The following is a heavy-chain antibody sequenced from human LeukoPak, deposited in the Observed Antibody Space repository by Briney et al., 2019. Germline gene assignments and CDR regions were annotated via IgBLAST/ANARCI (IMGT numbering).Heavy chain of an antibody. CDR3: ARSWANYYDSSGYFLFNY. V-gene: IGHV5-51*01. D-gene: IGHD3-22*01. J-gene: IGHJ4*02. CDR2: IYPSDSDT. CDR1: GYSFTSYW. Sequence: GESLKISCKGSGYSFTSYWIGWVRQMPGKGLEWMGIIYPSDSDTRYSPSFQGQVTISADKSISTAYLQWSSLKASDTAMYYCARSWANYYDSSGYFLFNYWGQGTLVTVSS.